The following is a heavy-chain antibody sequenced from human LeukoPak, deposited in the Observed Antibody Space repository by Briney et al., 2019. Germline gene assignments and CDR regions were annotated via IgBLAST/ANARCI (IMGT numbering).Heavy chain of an antibody. V-gene: IGHV3-48*04. CDR1: GFTFSSYS. CDR3: ARDLSRYYYGMDV. Sequence: GALRLSCAASGFTFSSYSMNWVRQAPGKGLEWVSYISSSGSTIYYADSVKGRFTISRDNAKNSLYLQMNSLRAEDTAVYYCARDLSRYYYGMDVWGQGTTVTVSS. J-gene: IGHJ6*02. CDR2: ISSSGSTI.